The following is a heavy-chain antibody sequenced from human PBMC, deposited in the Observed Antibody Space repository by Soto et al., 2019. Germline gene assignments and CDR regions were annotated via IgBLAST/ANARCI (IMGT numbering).Heavy chain of an antibody. Sequence: QVQLQQGGAGLLKPSETLSLTCADYGVSFSGYYWSWIRQPPWKGLEWIGEINHSGSTNYNPSLNSRVTRSVETSKNQFSLKLSSVTAADTAVYYCSRRSTQGLVRPFDYWGQGTLVTVSS. CDR1: GVSFSGYY. J-gene: IGHJ4*02. CDR3: SRRSTQGLVRPFDY. D-gene: IGHD6-19*01. CDR2: INHSGST. V-gene: IGHV4-34*01.